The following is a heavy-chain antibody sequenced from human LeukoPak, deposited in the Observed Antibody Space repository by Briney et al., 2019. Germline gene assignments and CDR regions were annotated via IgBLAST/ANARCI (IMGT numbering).Heavy chain of an antibody. D-gene: IGHD3-22*01. V-gene: IGHV4-39*07. Sequence: SETLSLTCTVSGGSISSSSYYRGWIRQPPGKGLEWIGSIYYSGSTYYNPSLKSRVTISVDTSKNQFSLKLNSVTAADTAVYYCATEYSSSPHYWGQGALVTVSS. CDR3: ATEYSSSPHY. J-gene: IGHJ4*02. CDR2: IYYSGST. CDR1: GGSISSSSYY.